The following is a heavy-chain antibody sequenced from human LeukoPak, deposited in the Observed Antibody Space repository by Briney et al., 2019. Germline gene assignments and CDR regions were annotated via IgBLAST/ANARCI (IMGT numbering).Heavy chain of an antibody. Sequence: GASVKDSCKASGGTFSSYAISWVRQASGHGLEWMGGIIPIFGTANYAQKFQGRVTITADESTSTAYMELSSLRSEDTAVYYCARGWELSNWFDPWGQGTLVTVSS. V-gene: IGHV1-69*13. CDR2: IIPIFGTA. CDR1: GGTFSSYA. J-gene: IGHJ5*02. D-gene: IGHD1-26*01. CDR3: ARGWELSNWFDP.